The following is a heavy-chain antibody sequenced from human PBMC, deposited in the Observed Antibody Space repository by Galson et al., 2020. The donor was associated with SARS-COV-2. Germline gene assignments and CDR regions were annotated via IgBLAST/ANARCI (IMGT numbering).Heavy chain of an antibody. CDR1: GFTFSSYS. J-gene: IGHJ4*02. CDR3: AKDLPLARTTVTTLDDY. Sequence: QLGESLKISCAASGFTFSSYSMNWVRQAPGKGLEWVAVIWYDGSNKYYADSVKGRFTISRDNSKNTLYLQMNSLRAEDTAVYYCAKDLPLARTTVTTLDDYWGQGTLVTVSS. D-gene: IGHD4-17*01. CDR2: IWYDGSNK. V-gene: IGHV3-33*06.